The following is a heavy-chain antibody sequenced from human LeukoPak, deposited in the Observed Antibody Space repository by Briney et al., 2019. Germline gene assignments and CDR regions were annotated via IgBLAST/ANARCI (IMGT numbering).Heavy chain of an antibody. D-gene: IGHD2-2*01. CDR1: GFTFNSYW. CDR3: ARDYARAVEY. V-gene: IGHV3-74*01. CDR2: ISTDGSTT. J-gene: IGHJ4*02. Sequence: GGSLRLSCTASGFTFNSYWMQWFRQDPGKGLVWVSCISTDGSTTRYADSVKGRFTISRDNARSTLYLQMNSLRAEDTAVYYCARDYARAVEYWGQGTLATVSS.